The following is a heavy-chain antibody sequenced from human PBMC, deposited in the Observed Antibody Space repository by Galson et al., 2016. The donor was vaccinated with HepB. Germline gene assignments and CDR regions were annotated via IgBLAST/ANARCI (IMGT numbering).Heavy chain of an antibody. CDR3: ARDLTDASYYTMDV. V-gene: IGHV1-24*01. J-gene: IGHJ6*02. CDR2: SDPEDGET. Sequence: SVKVSCKVSGYTLSELSMHWVRQAPGKGLEWMGRSDPEDGETIYAQNFQGRVTMTEDTSTDSAYMDLSSLRSEDMAVYYCARDLTDASYYTMDVWGLGTTVTVSS. CDR1: GYTLSELS. D-gene: IGHD3-16*01.